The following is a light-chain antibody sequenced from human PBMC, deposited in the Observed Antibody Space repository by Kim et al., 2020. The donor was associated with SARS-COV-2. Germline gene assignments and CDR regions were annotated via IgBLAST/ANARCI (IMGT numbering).Light chain of an antibody. J-gene: IGLJ2*01. Sequence: PGKPATITCGGNNIGSRSVTWYQEKPDQAPMLVIYRDSDRPSGIPERFSGSNSGNTATLTISRVEAGDEAAYYCQVWESSSDHRGVFGGGTQLTVL. CDR3: QVWESSSDHRGV. V-gene: IGLV3-21*01. CDR1: NIGSRS. CDR2: RDS.